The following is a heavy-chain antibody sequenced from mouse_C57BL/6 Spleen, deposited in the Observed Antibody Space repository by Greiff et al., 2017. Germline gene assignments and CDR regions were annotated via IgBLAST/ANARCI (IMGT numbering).Heavy chain of an antibody. Sequence: EVQLVESGGGLVKPGGSLKLSCAASGFTFSSYAMSWVRQTPEKRLEWVATISDGGSYTYYPDNVKGRFTISRENAKNNLYLQMSHLKSEDTAMYYCARDWGLRRAMDYWGQGTSVTVSS. D-gene: IGHD2-4*01. CDR1: GFTFSSYA. J-gene: IGHJ4*01. CDR3: ARDWGLRRAMDY. V-gene: IGHV5-4*01. CDR2: ISDGGSYT.